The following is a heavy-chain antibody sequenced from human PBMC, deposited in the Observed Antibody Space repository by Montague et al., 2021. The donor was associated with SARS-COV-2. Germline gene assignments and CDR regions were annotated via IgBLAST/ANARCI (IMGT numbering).Heavy chain of an antibody. Sequence: SETLSLTCTVSGGTGSSGSYYWGWIRQSPGKGLEWIASLYFGGSRYYNPSLKSRVTISVDTSHFPLRLTSVTATDTAVYYCATNVGRRVSGWEDAFDIWGPGTMVSVSS. CDR2: LYFGGSR. CDR3: ATNVGRRVSGWEDAFDI. CDR1: GGTGSSGSYY. D-gene: IGHD6-19*01. V-gene: IGHV4-39*02. J-gene: IGHJ3*02.